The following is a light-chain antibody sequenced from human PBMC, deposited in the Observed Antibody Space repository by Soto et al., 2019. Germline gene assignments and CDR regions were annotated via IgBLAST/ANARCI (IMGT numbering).Light chain of an antibody. V-gene: IGLV2-23*02. CDR3: CSYAGSSPSSYV. CDR2: EVS. CDR1: RSDVGSYNL. J-gene: IGLJ1*01. Sequence: QSSLTQPASVSGSPGQSITISCTGTRSDVGSYNLVSWYQQHPGKAPKLMIYEVSKRPSGVSNRFSGSKSGNTASLTISGLQAEDEADYYCCSYAGSSPSSYVFGTGTKVTVL.